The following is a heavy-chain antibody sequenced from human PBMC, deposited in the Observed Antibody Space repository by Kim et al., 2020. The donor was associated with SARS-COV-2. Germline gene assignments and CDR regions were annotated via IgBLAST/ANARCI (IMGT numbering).Heavy chain of an antibody. CDR1: GYTFTGYY. V-gene: IGHV1-2*06. CDR3: ARGRVGDY. CDR2: NNPNSGGT. D-gene: IGHD3-16*01. J-gene: IGHJ4*02. Sequence: ASVKVSCKASGYTFTGYYMHWVRQAPGQGLEWMGRNNPNSGGTKYAQKFQGRVNMTRDTAISTAYMELSRLRSDDTAVYYCARGRVGDYGGQGTLDTVSS.